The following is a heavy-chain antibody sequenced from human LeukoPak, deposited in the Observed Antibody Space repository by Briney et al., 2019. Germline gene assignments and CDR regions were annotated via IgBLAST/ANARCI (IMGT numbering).Heavy chain of an antibody. CDR2: INSDGSSR. D-gene: IGHD2-8*02. CDR1: GFTFSSYW. V-gene: IGHV3-74*01. CDR3: ARDSAGCTGGFCFFSS. Sequence: GGSLRLSCAASGFTFSSYWMHWVRQAPGKGLVWVSRINSDGSSRSYGDSVRGRYTISRDNAKNTLYLQMNSLRAEDTAVYYCARDSAGCTGGFCFFSSWGQGTLVTVSS. J-gene: IGHJ5*02.